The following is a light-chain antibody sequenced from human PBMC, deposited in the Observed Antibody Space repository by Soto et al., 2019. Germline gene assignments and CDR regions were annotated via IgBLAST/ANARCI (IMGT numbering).Light chain of an antibody. CDR3: GSCDSSLTADV. CDR1: SSNIGGNS. J-gene: IGLJ1*01. CDR2: DDD. V-gene: IGLV1-51*01. Sequence: QSVLTQPPSVSAAPGQRVTISCSGSSSNIGGNSVSWYQQLPGTAPKLLIYDDDKRPSGIPDRFSGSKSGTSATLGITGFQTGDEADYYCGSCDSSLTADVFGTATKVTVL.